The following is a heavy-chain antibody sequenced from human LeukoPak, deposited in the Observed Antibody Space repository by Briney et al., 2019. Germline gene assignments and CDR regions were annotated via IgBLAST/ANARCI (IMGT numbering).Heavy chain of an antibody. J-gene: IGHJ4*02. Sequence: GGSLRLSCAASGFTFSNYPVHWVRQAPGKGLEWVSYLSSGSSNIQYADSVKGRFTISRDNAKNSLYLQMNSLRAEDTAVYYCARYSSPYYFDSWGQGALVTVSS. CDR1: GFTFSNYP. D-gene: IGHD2-21*01. V-gene: IGHV3-48*01. CDR2: LSSGSSNI. CDR3: ARYSSPYYFDS.